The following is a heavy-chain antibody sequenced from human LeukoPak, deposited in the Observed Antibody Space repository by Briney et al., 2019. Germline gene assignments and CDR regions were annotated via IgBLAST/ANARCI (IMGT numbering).Heavy chain of an antibody. V-gene: IGHV3-30*02. Sequence: PGGSLRLSCAASGFTFSSYGMHWVRQAPGKGLEWVAFIRYDGSNKYYADSVKGRFTISRDNSKNTLYLQMNSLRAEDTAVYYCARGCRRGSCPSDYWGQGTLVTVSS. CDR1: GFTFSSYG. D-gene: IGHD2-15*01. CDR3: ARGCRRGSCPSDY. J-gene: IGHJ4*02. CDR2: IRYDGSNK.